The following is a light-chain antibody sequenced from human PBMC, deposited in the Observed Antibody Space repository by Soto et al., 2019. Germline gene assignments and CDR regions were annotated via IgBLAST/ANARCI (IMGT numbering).Light chain of an antibody. CDR1: QSIRSW. CDR3: QQYNSYLTWT. Sequence: DIQMTQTTSTLSEAVGDRVALPCRASQSIRSWLAWYQQKPGKAPKLLSYKASSLESGVPSRFSGSGSGTEFTLTISSLQPDDFATYYCQQYNSYLTWTFGQGTKV. CDR2: KAS. V-gene: IGKV1-5*03. J-gene: IGKJ1*01.